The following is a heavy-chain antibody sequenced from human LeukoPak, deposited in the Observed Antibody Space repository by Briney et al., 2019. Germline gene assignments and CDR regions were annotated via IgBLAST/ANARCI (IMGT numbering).Heavy chain of an antibody. V-gene: IGHV1-46*03. Sequence: ASVKVSCKASGYTFTSYYMHWVRQAPGQGLEGMGIINPSGGSTSYAQKFQGRVTMTRDTSTSTVYMELSSLRSEDTAVYYCARDQGAVALAWDAFDIWGQGTMVTVSS. CDR3: ARDQGAVALAWDAFDI. J-gene: IGHJ3*02. D-gene: IGHD6-19*01. CDR1: GYTFTSYY. CDR2: INPSGGST.